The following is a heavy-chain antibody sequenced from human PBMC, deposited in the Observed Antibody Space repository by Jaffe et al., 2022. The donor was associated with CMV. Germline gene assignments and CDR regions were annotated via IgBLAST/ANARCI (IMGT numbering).Heavy chain of an antibody. Sequence: QVQLVQSGAEVKKPGASVKVSCKASGYTFTSYDINWVRQATGQGLEWMGWMNPNSGNTGYAQKFQGRVTMTRNTSISTAYMELSSLRSEDTAVYYCARVDSLRGVNRGTPYYYYYGMDVWGQGTTVTVSS. D-gene: IGHD3-10*01. CDR3: ARVDSLRGVNRGTPYYYYYGMDV. CDR1: GYTFTSYD. V-gene: IGHV1-8*01. J-gene: IGHJ6*02. CDR2: MNPNSGNT.